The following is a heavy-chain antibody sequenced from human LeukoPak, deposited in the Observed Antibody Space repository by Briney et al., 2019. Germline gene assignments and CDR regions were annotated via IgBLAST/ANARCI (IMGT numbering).Heavy chain of an antibody. V-gene: IGHV3-23*01. D-gene: IGHD2-15*01. CDR2: ISGSGGST. Sequence: PGGSLRLSCAASGFTFSGYAMSWVRQAPGKGLEWVSAISGSGGSTYYADSVKGRFTISRDNSKNTLYLQMSSLRAEDTAVYYCAKDVVVAANGDEFDYWGQGTLVTVSS. CDR3: AKDVVVAANGDEFDY. CDR1: GFTFSGYA. J-gene: IGHJ4*02.